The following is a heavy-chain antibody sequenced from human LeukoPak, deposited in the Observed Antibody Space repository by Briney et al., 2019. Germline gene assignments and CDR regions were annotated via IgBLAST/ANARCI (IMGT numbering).Heavy chain of an antibody. CDR2: IKQDGSEK. D-gene: IGHD2-2*01. Sequence: GGSLRLSCAASGFTFSSYWMSWVRQAPGKGLEWVANIKQDGSEKYYVDSVEGRFTISRDNAKNSLYLQMNSLRAEDTAVYYCFTSMALYYYYGMDVWGQGTTVTVSS. CDR3: FTSMALYYYYGMDV. CDR1: GFTFSSYW. V-gene: IGHV3-7*05. J-gene: IGHJ6*02.